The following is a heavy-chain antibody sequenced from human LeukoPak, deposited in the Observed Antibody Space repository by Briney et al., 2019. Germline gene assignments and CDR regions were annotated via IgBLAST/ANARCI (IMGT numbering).Heavy chain of an antibody. CDR3: ARDLLTGNYHYFDY. CDR1: GFTFTGYY. D-gene: IGHD1-7*01. Sequence: GASVKVSCKASGFTFTGYYIHWVRQAPGQGLEGMGWINPSSGDTNYAQKFQGRVTIARGTSISTAFMGLSRLTSDDTAVYYCARDLLTGNYHYFDYWGQGTLVTVSS. CDR2: INPSSGDT. J-gene: IGHJ4*02. V-gene: IGHV1-2*02.